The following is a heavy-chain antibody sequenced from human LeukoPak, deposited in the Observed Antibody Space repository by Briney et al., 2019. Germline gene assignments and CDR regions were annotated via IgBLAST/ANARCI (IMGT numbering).Heavy chain of an antibody. CDR1: GFTFSSYW. V-gene: IGHV3-7*01. D-gene: IGHD2-2*01. Sequence: RSGGSLRLSCAASGFTFSSYWMSWVRQAPGKGLEWVANIKQDGSEQYYVDSVKGRFTISRDNAKNSLYLQMNSLRAEDTAVYYCARLYCSSTSCYVMDWYFDLWGRGTLVTVSS. CDR2: IKQDGSEQ. CDR3: ARLYCSSTSCYVMDWYFDL. J-gene: IGHJ2*01.